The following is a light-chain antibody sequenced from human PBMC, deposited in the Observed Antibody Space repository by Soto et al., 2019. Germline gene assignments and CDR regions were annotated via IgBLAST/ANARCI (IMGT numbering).Light chain of an antibody. CDR1: SSDVGSYNL. CDR2: EGS. Sequence: QSVLTQPASVSGSPGQSITISCTGTSSDVGSYNLVSWYQQHPGKATKLMIYEGSKRPSGVSNRISGSKSGNTASLTISGLQAEDEADYYCCSYAGSSTPVVFGGGTKLTVL. J-gene: IGLJ2*01. CDR3: CSYAGSSTPVV. V-gene: IGLV2-23*01.